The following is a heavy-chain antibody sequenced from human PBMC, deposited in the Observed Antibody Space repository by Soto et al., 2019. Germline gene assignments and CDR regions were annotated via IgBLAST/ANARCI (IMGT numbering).Heavy chain of an antibody. CDR1: GFTFTSPA. D-gene: IGHD4-17*01. CDR3: AAGVTVTTLDY. V-gene: IGHV1-58*01. J-gene: IGHJ4*02. CDR2: IVVGSGNT. Sequence: SVKVSCKASGFTFTSPAVQWVRQARGQRLEWIGWIVVGSGNTNYAQKFQERVTITRDMSTSTAYMELSSLRSEDTAVYYCAAGVTVTTLDYWGQGTLVTVSS.